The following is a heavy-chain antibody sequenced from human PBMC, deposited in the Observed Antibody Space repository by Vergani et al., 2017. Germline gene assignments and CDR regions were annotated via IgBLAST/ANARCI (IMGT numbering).Heavy chain of an antibody. CDR3: ARVHYCILTGYRY. CDR2: INPSGGHT. V-gene: IGHV1-46*03. D-gene: IGHD3-9*01. Sequence: QVQLVQSGAEVKKPGASVKVSCKTSGYTFSNYFMHWVRQAPGQGLEWMGIINPSGGHTNYAQKFQGRVTMTRDTSTSTVDMELSSLRSEDTAIYYCARVHYCILTGYRYWGQGTLVTVSA. J-gene: IGHJ4*02. CDR1: GYTFSNYF.